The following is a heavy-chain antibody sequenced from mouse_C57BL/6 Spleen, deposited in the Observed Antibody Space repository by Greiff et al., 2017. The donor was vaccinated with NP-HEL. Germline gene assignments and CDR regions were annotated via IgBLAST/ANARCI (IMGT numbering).Heavy chain of an antibody. CDR1: GYTFTSYW. J-gene: IGHJ3*01. D-gene: IGHD4-1*01. Sequence: QVQLKQPGAELVKPGASVKMSCKASGYTFTSYWITWVKQRPGQGLEWIGDIYPGSGSTNYNEKFKSKATLTVDTSSSTAYMQLSSLTSEDSAVYYCARSVGTGTGFAYWGQGTLVTVSA. V-gene: IGHV1-55*01. CDR2: IYPGSGST. CDR3: ARSVGTGTGFAY.